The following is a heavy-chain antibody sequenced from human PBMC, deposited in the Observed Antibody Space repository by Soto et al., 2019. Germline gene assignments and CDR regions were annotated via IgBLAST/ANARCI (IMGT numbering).Heavy chain of an antibody. CDR1: GFTFSTYG. D-gene: IGHD1-1*01. CDR3: AKSVYNWNDGFFDY. J-gene: IGHJ4*02. CDR2: ISYDGVNK. V-gene: IGHV3-30*18. Sequence: QVQLVESGGGVVQPGRSLRLSCAASGFTFSTYGMHWVRQAPGKGLEWVAVISYDGVNKYYADSVKGRFTISRDNSKNTLYRQMNSLRAEDTAVYYCAKSVYNWNDGFFDYWGQGTPVTVSS.